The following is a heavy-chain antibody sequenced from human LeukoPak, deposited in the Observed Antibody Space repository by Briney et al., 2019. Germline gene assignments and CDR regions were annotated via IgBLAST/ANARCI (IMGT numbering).Heavy chain of an antibody. J-gene: IGHJ6*03. CDR3: AREHYFYYVDG. CDR1: GFTFSSYE. Sequence: QAGGSLRLSCAASGFTFSSYEMNWVRQAPGKGLEWVSYISSSGSTIYYADSVKGRFTISRDNAKNSLYLQMNSLRAEDTAVCYCAREHYFYYVDGWGKGTTVTVSS. CDR2: ISSSGSTI. V-gene: IGHV3-48*03.